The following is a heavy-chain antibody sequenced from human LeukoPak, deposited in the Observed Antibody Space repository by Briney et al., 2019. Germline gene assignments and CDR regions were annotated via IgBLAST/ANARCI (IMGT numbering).Heavy chain of an antibody. D-gene: IGHD3-10*01. Sequence: PSETLSLTCAVYSGSFSGYYWGWIRQPPGKGLEWIGEIYHSGSTNYNPSLKSRVTISVDTSKNQFSLKLNSVTAADTAVYYCARGFATMVRGVVLDFWGQGTLVTVSS. V-gene: IGHV4-34*01. J-gene: IGHJ4*02. CDR1: SGSFSGYY. CDR3: ARGFATMVRGVVLDF. CDR2: IYHSGST.